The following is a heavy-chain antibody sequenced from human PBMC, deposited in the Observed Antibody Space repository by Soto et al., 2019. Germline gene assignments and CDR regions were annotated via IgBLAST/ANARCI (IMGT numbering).Heavy chain of an antibody. J-gene: IGHJ4*02. CDR3: ARLLPGIAAAGTLDY. CDR2: IYYSGST. Sequence: QVQLQESGPGLVKPSETLSLTCTVSGGSISSYYWSWIRQPPGKGLEWIGYIYYSGSTNYNPSLKSRVTISVDTSKNQFSLKLSSVTAADTAVYYCARLLPGIAAAGTLDYWGQGTLVTVSS. V-gene: IGHV4-59*01. D-gene: IGHD6-13*01. CDR1: GGSISSYY.